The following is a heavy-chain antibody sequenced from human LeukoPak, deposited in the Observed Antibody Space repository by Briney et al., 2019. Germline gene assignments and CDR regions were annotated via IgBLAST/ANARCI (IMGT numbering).Heavy chain of an antibody. CDR3: ARRGRDGYNLGLGY. CDR2: IIPILGIA. Sequence: SVKVSCKASGGTFSSCTISWVRQAPGQGLEWMGRIIPILGIANYAQKFQGRVTITADKSTSTAYMELSSLRSEDTAVYYCARRGRDGYNLGLGYWGQGTLVTVSS. V-gene: IGHV1-69*02. J-gene: IGHJ4*02. CDR1: GGTFSSCT. D-gene: IGHD5-24*01.